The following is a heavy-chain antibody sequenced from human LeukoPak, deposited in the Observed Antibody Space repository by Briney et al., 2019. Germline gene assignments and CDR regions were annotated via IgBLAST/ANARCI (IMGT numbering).Heavy chain of an antibody. CDR3: AKDDSYGGNSNFDY. CDR2: ISWNSGSI. V-gene: IGHV3-9*01. Sequence: PGGSLRLSCAASGFTFDDYAMHWVRQAPGKGLEWVSGISWNSGSIEYADSVKGRFTISGDNAKNSLYLQMNSLRAEGAALYYCAKDDSYGGNSNFDYWGQGTLVTVSS. D-gene: IGHD4-23*01. J-gene: IGHJ4*02. CDR1: GFTFDDYA.